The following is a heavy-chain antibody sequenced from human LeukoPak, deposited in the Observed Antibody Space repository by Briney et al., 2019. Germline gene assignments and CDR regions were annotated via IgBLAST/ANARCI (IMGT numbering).Heavy chain of an antibody. CDR2: ISSHGSNK. V-gene: IGHV3-30*04. D-gene: IGHD6-19*01. CDR3: AREQGQQWRRFDS. J-gene: IGHJ4*02. Sequence: GGSLRLSCAASGFTFNSYSMHWVRQAPGKGLKWVAVISSHGSNKDYADSVKGRFTVSRDNSENTLYLQMDSLTTEDTGVYYCAREQGQQWRRFDSWGQGSPVTVSS. CDR1: GFTFNSYS.